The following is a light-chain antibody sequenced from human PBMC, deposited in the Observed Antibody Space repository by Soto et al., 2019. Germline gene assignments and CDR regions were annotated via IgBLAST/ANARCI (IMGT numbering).Light chain of an antibody. J-gene: IGKJ2*01. CDR3: QHYGRSPPYT. Sequence: EIVLTQSPGTLSLSPGERATLSCRASQSVSSSYLSWFQQRPGQAPRLLIYGASSRATDIPDRFSGSGSGTDFTLTISRLEPEEFAVYYCQHYGRSPPYTFGQGTKLEIK. CDR2: GAS. CDR1: QSVSSSY. V-gene: IGKV3-20*01.